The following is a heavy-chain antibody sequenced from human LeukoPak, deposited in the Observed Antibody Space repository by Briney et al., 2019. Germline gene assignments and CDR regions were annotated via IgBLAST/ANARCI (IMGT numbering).Heavy chain of an antibody. Sequence: GGSPRLSCAVSGFTVSSSYMSWVRQAPGKGLEWVSVTYSGGSTYYADSVKGRFTISRDNSKNTLYLQMNSLRAEDTAVYYCARGIEVGSGYMDVWGKGTTVTISS. J-gene: IGHJ6*03. CDR1: GFTVSSSY. D-gene: IGHD3-22*01. CDR3: ARGIEVGSGYMDV. V-gene: IGHV3-66*01. CDR2: TYSGGST.